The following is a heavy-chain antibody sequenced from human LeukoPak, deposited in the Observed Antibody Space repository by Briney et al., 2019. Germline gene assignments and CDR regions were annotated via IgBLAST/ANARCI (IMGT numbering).Heavy chain of an antibody. Sequence: GASVTVSCKASGGTFSSYAISWVRQAPGQGLEWMGGIIPIFGTANYAQKFQGRVTITADESTSTAYMELSSLRSEDTAVYYCARGGRIAVAGSFDYWGQGTLVTVSS. D-gene: IGHD6-19*01. CDR3: ARGGRIAVAGSFDY. J-gene: IGHJ4*02. CDR1: GGTFSSYA. CDR2: IIPIFGTA. V-gene: IGHV1-69*13.